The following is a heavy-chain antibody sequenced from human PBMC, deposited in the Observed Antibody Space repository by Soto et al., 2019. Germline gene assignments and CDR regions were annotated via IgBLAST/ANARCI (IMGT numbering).Heavy chain of an antibody. D-gene: IGHD3-22*01. CDR3: ARYYSDSVGYFSAY. Sequence: SETLSLTCTVFGGPISSVNYYWSWIRQHPGKGLEWIGYIQYSGSTYYNPSLKSRVTISVDTSKNHFSLDLSSVTAAGTAVYYCARYYSDSVGYFSAYWGLGTLVRVYS. V-gene: IGHV4-31*03. CDR2: IQYSGST. J-gene: IGHJ4*02. CDR1: GGPISSVNYY.